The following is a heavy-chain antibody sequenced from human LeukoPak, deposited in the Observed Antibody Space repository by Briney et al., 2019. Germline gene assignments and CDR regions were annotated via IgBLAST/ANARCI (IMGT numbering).Heavy chain of an antibody. J-gene: IGHJ6*03. Sequence: SETLSLTCAVYGDSFSGYYWTWLRQTPEKGLEWLGEMNPSGSTNYNPSLKSRVTISVDTSKNQFSLELSSVTAADTAVYYCARGRQDVTMIVVVMTAVSYYLDVWAKGPRSPSP. V-gene: IGHV4-34*01. CDR2: MNPSGST. CDR3: ARGRQDVTMIVVVMTAVSYYLDV. D-gene: IGHD3-22*01. CDR1: GDSFSGYY.